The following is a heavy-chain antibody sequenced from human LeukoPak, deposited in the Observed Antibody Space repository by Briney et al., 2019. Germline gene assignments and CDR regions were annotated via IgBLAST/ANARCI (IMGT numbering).Heavy chain of an antibody. CDR2: IIPIFGTA. CDR3: ARDVDTAMVHFDY. V-gene: IGHV1-69*13. D-gene: IGHD5-18*01. Sequence: SVKVSCKASGGTFSSYAISWVRQAPGQGLEWMGGIIPIFGTANYAQKFQGRVTITADESTSTAYMELSSLRSEDTAVYYCARDVDTAMVHFDYWGQGTLVIVSS. CDR1: GGTFSSYA. J-gene: IGHJ4*02.